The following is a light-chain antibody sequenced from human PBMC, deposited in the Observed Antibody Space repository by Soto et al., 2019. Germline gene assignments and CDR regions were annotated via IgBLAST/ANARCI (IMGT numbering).Light chain of an antibody. CDR1: SGHSSYA. Sequence: QTVMTQSPSASASLGASVKLTCTLSSGHSSYAIAWHQQQPEKGPRYLMKLNSDGSHSKGDGIPDRFSGSSSGAERYLTISSLQSEDEAHYYCQIWGTGIHGAVFGGGTQLTVL. V-gene: IGLV4-69*01. CDR3: QIWGTGIHGAV. J-gene: IGLJ7*01. CDR2: LNSDGSH.